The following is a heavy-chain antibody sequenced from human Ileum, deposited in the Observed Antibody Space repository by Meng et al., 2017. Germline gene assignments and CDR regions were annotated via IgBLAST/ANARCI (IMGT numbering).Heavy chain of an antibody. Sequence: GHTDASDPGLVSPSAALSPPAAVVDASIESINCWTWFGQPPGQGREWIGEVYHSGGTHYNPSLQSRVPISIDNPKNRFSLSLNSLLAADTAIYYGARADYVRYFDLWGRGTLVTVSS. J-gene: IGHJ2*01. D-gene: IGHD3-10*02. CDR1: DASIESINC. CDR3: ARADYVRYFDL. CDR2: VYHSGGT. V-gene: IGHV4-4*02.